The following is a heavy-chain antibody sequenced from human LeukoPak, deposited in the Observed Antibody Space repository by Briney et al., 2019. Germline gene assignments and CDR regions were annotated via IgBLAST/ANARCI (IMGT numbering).Heavy chain of an antibody. D-gene: IGHD5-18*01. V-gene: IGHV3-53*01. J-gene: IGHJ4*02. CDR3: ARRYSYGSFDY. CDR1: GFTVSSTY. CDR2: IYSGGGT. Sequence: GGSLRLSCAASGFTVSSTYMSWVRQAPGKGLEWVSVIYSGGGTYYADSVKGRFTISRDNSKNMLNLQMNSLRAEGTAVYYCARRYSYGSFDYWGQGTLVTVSS.